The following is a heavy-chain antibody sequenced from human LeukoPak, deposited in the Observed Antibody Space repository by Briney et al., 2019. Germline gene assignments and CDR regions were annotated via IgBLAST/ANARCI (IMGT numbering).Heavy chain of an antibody. CDR2: ISGGGDAT. CDR1: DFSFITYA. V-gene: IGHV3-23*01. J-gene: IGHJ4*02. CDR3: ARGTAMVVYYFDY. Sequence: GGSLRLSCAASDFSFITYAMSWVRQAPGKGLEWVSTISGGGDATYYADSVKGRFTISRDNSKNTLYLQMNSLRAEDTAVYYCARGTAMVVYYFDYWGQGTLVTVSS. D-gene: IGHD5-18*01.